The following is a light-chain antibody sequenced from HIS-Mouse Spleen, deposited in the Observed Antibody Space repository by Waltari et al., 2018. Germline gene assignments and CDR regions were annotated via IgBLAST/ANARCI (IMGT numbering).Light chain of an antibody. CDR2: DAS. J-gene: IGKJ4*01. CDR1: QSVSSY. CDR3: QQRSNWPPLT. Sequence: EIVLTQSPATLSLSPGERATLPCRASQSVSSYLAWYQQKPGQAPRLLIYDASNRATGIPARFSGSGSGTDFTLTISSLEPEDFAVYYCQQRSNWPPLTLGGGTKVEIK. V-gene: IGKV3-11*01.